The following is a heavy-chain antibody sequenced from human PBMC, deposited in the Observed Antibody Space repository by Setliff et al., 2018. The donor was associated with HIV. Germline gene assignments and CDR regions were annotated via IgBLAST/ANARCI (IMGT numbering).Heavy chain of an antibody. J-gene: IGHJ3*02. CDR3: ARNTDVDSVYRPFHI. V-gene: IGHV3-30*07. D-gene: IGHD1-26*01. CDR2: ITYDGSRT. Sequence: GGSLRLSCVASGFTFSNFAMHWVRQAPGKGLEWVSVITYDGSRTYYVDSVKGRFTISRDNAKNSLYLQMNSLRAEDTAVYYCARNTDVDSVYRPFHIWGQGTMVTVSS. CDR1: GFTFSNFA.